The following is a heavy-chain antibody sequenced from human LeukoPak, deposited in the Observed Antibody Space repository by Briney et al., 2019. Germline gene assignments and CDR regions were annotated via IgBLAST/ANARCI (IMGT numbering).Heavy chain of an antibody. V-gene: IGHV3-23*01. CDR2: IGDGGSRT. D-gene: IGHD7-27*01. CDR3: AEVQLGIGVDY. Sequence: GGSLRLSCAASGFSFSSYAVSWVRQAPGKGLEWVSGIGDGGSRTYYADSVKGRFTISRDDSKNTLYLQMNSLRAEDTAVYYCAEVQLGIGVDYWGQGTLVTVSS. J-gene: IGHJ4*02. CDR1: GFSFSSYA.